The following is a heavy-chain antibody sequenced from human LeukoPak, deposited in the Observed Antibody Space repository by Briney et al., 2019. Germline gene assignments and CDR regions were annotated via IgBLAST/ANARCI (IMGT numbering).Heavy chain of an antibody. Sequence: SQTLSLTCTVSGGSISRGSYYWSWIRQPAGKGLEWIGRIYTSGSTNYNPSLKSRVTISVDTSKNQFSLKLSSVTAADTAVYYCARGYSSGWYGGTSNNWFDPWGQGTLVTVSS. CDR1: GGSISRGSYY. J-gene: IGHJ5*02. V-gene: IGHV4-61*02. D-gene: IGHD6-19*01. CDR2: IYTSGST. CDR3: ARGYSSGWYGGTSNNWFDP.